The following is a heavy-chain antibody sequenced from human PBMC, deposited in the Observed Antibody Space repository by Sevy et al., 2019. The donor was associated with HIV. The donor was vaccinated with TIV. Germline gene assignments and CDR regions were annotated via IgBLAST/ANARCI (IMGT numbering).Heavy chain of an antibody. CDR2: IYYSGST. Sequence: SETLSLTCTVSGGSISSSSYYWGWLRPPPGKGREWIAIIYYSGSTYYNPSLKSRVRIFIDTSKNQFSLKLSPVTAADTALYYCARLSLSRGVTTGSYYFDYWGQGTLVTVSS. CDR3: ARLSLSRGVTTGSYYFDY. V-gene: IGHV4-39*01. J-gene: IGHJ4*02. D-gene: IGHD1-1*01. CDR1: GGSISSSSYY.